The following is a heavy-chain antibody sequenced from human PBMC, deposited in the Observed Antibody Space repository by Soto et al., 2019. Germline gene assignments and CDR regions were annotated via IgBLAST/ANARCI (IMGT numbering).Heavy chain of an antibody. CDR1: GGTSKHFS. CDR3: AFGLDYANSWSWFDP. Sequence: QVRLVQSGAEVKRPGSSVKVSCKASGGTSKHFSMSWLRQAPGQGLQLMGGIIPIYAVTNYAQKFQGRVTITADESTGTFYMELRSMRSDDTAVYYCAFGLDYANSWSWFDPWGQGTLVTVSS. J-gene: IGHJ5*02. CDR2: IIPIYAVT. V-gene: IGHV1-69*01. D-gene: IGHD3-3*01.